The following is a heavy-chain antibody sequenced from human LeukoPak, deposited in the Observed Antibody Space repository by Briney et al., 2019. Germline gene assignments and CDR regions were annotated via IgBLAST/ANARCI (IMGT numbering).Heavy chain of an antibody. J-gene: IGHJ4*02. Sequence: SVKVSCKASGGTFSNYAISWVRQAPGQGLEWMGGIIPIFGTANYAQKFQGRVTITADESTSTAYMELSSLRSEDTAVYYCARGNVYYYGSGSSLDYWGQGTLVTVSS. CDR3: ARGNVYYYGSGSSLDY. CDR2: IIPIFGTA. D-gene: IGHD3-10*01. V-gene: IGHV1-69*01. CDR1: GGTFSNYA.